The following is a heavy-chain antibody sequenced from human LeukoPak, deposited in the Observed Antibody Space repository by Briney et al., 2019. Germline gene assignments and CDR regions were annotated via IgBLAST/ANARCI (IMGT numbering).Heavy chain of an antibody. CDR1: GGSISSYY. V-gene: IGHV4-59*01. Sequence: SETLSLTCTVSGGSISSYYWSWIRQPPGKGLEWIGYIYYSGSTNYNPSLKSRVTISVDTSKNQFSLKLSSVTAADTAVYYCARAGDDDAFDIWGQGTMVTVS. CDR2: IYYSGST. D-gene: IGHD2-21*01. CDR3: ARAGDDDAFDI. J-gene: IGHJ3*02.